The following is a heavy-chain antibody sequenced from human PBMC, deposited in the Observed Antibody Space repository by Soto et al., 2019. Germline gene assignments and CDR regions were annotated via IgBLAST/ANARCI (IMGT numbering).Heavy chain of an antibody. CDR3: AKAHIVVVTAIYAFDI. CDR1: GFTFSTYS. D-gene: IGHD2-21*02. Sequence: GGSLRLSCAASGFTFSTYSMNWVRQPPGKGLEWVSSISSSSIYIYYADSVKGRFTTSRDNAKTSLYLQMNSLRAEDTAVYYCAKAHIVVVTAIYAFDIWGQGTMVTVSS. J-gene: IGHJ3*02. CDR2: ISSSSIYI. V-gene: IGHV3-21*04.